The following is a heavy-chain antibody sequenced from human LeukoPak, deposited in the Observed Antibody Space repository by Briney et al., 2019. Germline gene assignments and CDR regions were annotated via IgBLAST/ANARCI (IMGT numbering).Heavy chain of an antibody. CDR3: AREYYDTSGRKYGFDI. D-gene: IGHD3-22*01. J-gene: IGHJ3*02. CDR2: IDPDSGGT. V-gene: IGHV1-2*02. Sequence: ASVKVSCMASGYTFTDYYMHWARQAPGQGLEWMGCIDPDSGGTNYAQKFQDRVTMTRDTSITTAYMELSRLRSDDTAMYFCAREYYDTSGRKYGFDIWGQGTMVTVSS. CDR1: GYTFTDYY.